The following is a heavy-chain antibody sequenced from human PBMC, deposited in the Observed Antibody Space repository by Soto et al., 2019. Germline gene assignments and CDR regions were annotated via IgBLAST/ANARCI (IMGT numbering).Heavy chain of an antibody. J-gene: IGHJ4*02. D-gene: IGHD3-10*01. CDR2: ITPIFGTT. Sequence: QVQLVQSGAEVRKTGSSVKVSCRAYGVTFTTHEFSWVRQAPGQGPEWMGGITPIFGTTKYAPKFQSRVTITADESTSTVYMELRSLRSDDTAVYYCARDQYRRGSGTYYVTGWDHWGQGTLVTVSS. CDR1: GVTFTTHE. CDR3: ARDQYRRGSGTYYVTGWDH. V-gene: IGHV1-69*01.